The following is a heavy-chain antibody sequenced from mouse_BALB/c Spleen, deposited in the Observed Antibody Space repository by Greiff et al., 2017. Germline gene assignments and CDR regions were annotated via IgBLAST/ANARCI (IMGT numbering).Heavy chain of an antibody. CDR1: GYTFTSYY. CDR3: TREDGNYDGDY. Sequence: QVQLKQSGAELVKPGASVKLSCKASGYTFTSYYMYWVKQRPGQGLEWIGEINPSNGGTNFNEKFKSKATLTVDKSSSTAYMQLSSLTSEDSAVYYCTREDGNYDGDYWGQGNSVTVSS. V-gene: IGHV1S81*02. D-gene: IGHD2-1*01. CDR2: INPSNGGT. J-gene: IGHJ4*01.